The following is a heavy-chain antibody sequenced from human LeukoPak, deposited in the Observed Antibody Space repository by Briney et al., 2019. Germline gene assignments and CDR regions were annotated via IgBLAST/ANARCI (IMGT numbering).Heavy chain of an antibody. CDR1: GFTFSSYS. D-gene: IGHD3-9*01. J-gene: IGHJ4*02. CDR3: ARDSTISLHVDY. V-gene: IGHV3-21*01. CDR2: ISSSSSYI. Sequence: GGSLRLSCAASGFTFSSYSMNWVRQAPGKGLEWVSSISSSSSYIYYADSVKGRFTISRDNAKNSLYLQMNSLRAEDTAVYYCARDSTISLHVDYWGQGTLVTVSS.